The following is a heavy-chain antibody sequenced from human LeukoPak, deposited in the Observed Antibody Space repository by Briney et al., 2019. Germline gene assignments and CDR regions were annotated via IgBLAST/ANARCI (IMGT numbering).Heavy chain of an antibody. CDR3: ARGIWEMATIPYWYFDI. CDR1: GGSISSSSYY. D-gene: IGHD5-24*01. CDR2: IYYSGST. J-gene: IGHJ2*01. V-gene: IGHV4-39*07. Sequence: SETLSLTCTVSGGSISSSSYYWGWIRQPPGKGLEWIGSIYYSGSTYYNPSLKSRVTMSVDTSKNQFSLKLSSVTAADTALYYCARGIWEMATIPYWYFDIWGRGTLVTVSS.